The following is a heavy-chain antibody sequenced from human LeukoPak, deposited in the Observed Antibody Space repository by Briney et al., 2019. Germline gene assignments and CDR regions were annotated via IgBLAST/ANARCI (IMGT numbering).Heavy chain of an antibody. D-gene: IGHD6-19*01. CDR3: ARGRLSSGWYYFDY. Sequence: GGSLRLSCAASGFTFSSYAMSWVRQAPGKGLEWVSAISGSGGSTYYADSVKGRFTISRDNSKNTLYLQMNSLRAEDTAVYYCARGRLSSGWYYFDYWGQGTLVTVSS. CDR1: GFTFSSYA. CDR2: ISGSGGST. V-gene: IGHV3-23*01. J-gene: IGHJ4*02.